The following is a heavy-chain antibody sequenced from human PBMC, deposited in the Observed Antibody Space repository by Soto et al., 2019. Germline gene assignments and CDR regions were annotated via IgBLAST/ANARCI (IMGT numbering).Heavy chain of an antibody. CDR1: GGSISSYY. J-gene: IGHJ6*02. V-gene: IGHV4-59*01. D-gene: IGHD3-9*01. Sequence: KPSETLSLTCTVSGGSISSYYWSWVRQPPGKGLEWTGYIYYSGSTNYNPSLKSRVTIAVDTSKNQFSLKLSSVTAADTAVYYCARDGYYDILTGRLYGMDVWGQGTTVTVSS. CDR2: IYYSGST. CDR3: ARDGYYDILTGRLYGMDV.